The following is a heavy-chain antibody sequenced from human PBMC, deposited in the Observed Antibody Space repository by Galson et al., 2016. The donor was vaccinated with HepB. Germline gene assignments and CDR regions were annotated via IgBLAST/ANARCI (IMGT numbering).Heavy chain of an antibody. CDR2: SNAGDGNK. Sequence: SVKVSCKASGYSLTGYIVHWVRQASGHRLEWMGWSNAGDGNKRYSQKFQARVTITRDTLASTVYMELCSRTSEDTALYYCARDLGSSTWWGWFDPWGQGTLVTVSS. CDR1: GYSLTGYI. D-gene: IGHD6-13*01. J-gene: IGHJ5*02. V-gene: IGHV1-3*01. CDR3: ARDLGSSTWWGWFDP.